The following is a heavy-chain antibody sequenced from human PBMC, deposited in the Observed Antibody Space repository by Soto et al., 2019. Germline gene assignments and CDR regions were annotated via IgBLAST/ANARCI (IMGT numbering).Heavy chain of an antibody. V-gene: IGHV4-30-4*01. CDR1: GGSISSGDYY. CDR3: ASCRRDRYQLLYYFDY. Sequence: PSETLSLTCTVSGGSISSGDYYWSWIRQPPGKGLEWIGYIYYSGSTYYNPSLKSRVTISVDTSKNQFSLKLSSVTAADTAVYYCASCRRDRYQLLYYFDYWGQGTLVTVSS. J-gene: IGHJ4*02. D-gene: IGHD2-2*01. CDR2: IYYSGST.